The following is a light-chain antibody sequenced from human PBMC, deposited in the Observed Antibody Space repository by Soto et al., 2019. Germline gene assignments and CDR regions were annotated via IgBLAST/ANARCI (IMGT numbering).Light chain of an antibody. CDR1: SSNIGSTYD. Sequence: QSVLTQLPSVSGAPGQGVTISCTGSSSNIGSTYDVQWYQQLPGTAPKLLIHGNTDRPAGVPDRFSGSKSGTSASLAITGLQADDEADYYCQSYDDSLSVHYVFGTGTKVTVL. J-gene: IGLJ1*01. V-gene: IGLV1-40*01. CDR2: GNT. CDR3: QSYDDSLSVHYV.